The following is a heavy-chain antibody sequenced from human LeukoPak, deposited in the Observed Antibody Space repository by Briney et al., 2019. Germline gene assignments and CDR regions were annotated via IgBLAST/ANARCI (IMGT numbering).Heavy chain of an antibody. CDR2: ISPSSSYI. J-gene: IGHJ4*02. V-gene: IGHV3-21*01. Sequence: GGSLRLSCAVSGFTFSSHWMSWVRQAPGKGLEWVSSISPSSSYIYYGDSVKGRFTISRDNAKNSLYLQMNSLRAEDTAVYYCTRDPYGDYASDYWGQGTLVTVSS. D-gene: IGHD4-17*01. CDR3: TRDPYGDYASDY. CDR1: GFTFSSHW.